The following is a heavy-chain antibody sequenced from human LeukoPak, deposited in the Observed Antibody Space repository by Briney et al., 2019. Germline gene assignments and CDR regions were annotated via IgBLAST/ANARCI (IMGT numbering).Heavy chain of an antibody. J-gene: IGHJ4*02. CDR1: GFVFSSYG. V-gene: IGHV3-30*02. CDR3: TKGRSNHY. Sequence: GGSLRLSCAASGFVFSSYGMHWVRQAPGKGLEWVAFIRYDGSNEYYADSVKGRFTISRDNAKNSLYLQMNSLRAEDTAVYYCTKGRSNHYWGQGTLVTVST. CDR2: IRYDGSNE. D-gene: IGHD3-10*01.